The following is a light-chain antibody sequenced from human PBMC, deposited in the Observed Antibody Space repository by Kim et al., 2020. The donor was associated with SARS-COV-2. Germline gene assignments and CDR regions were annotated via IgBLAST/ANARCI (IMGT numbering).Light chain of an antibody. V-gene: IGKV3-20*01. J-gene: IGKJ5*01. CDR3: QVYGGYPPFVT. CDR2: GAS. Sequence: EIVLTQSPGILSLSPGERATLSCRASQSISRNLVWYQQKPGQAPRLLIYGASTRATGIPDRFSGSGSGTDFSLTISRLEPEDFAVYYCQVYGGYPPFVTFGQGTRLEIK. CDR1: QSISRN.